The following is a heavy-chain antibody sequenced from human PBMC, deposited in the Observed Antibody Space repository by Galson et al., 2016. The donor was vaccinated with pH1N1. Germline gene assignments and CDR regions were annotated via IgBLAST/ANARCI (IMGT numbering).Heavy chain of an antibody. J-gene: IGHJ4*02. Sequence: PGESLKISCKGSGYSFSNSWIVWVRQMPGKGLEWMGIIYLGDSDTTNSPSFQGQVTISADKSISTAYLQWSSLKASDTAIYYCATPRGSSSLAFDYWGQGTLVTVSS. CDR2: IYLGDSDT. D-gene: IGHD1-26*01. V-gene: IGHV5-51*01. CDR3: ATPRGSSSLAFDY. CDR1: GYSFSNSW.